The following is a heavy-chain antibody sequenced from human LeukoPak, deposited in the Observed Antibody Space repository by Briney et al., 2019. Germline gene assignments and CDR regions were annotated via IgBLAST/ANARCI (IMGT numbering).Heavy chain of an antibody. CDR2: ITPDGTST. CDR1: GFTFSTYW. D-gene: IGHD5-24*01. Sequence: GGSLRLSCEASGFTFSTYWMHWVRQAPGKGLVWVSRITPDGTSTTYADSVKGRFTISRDNAKNTLYVQMNSLRAEDTAVYYCARRAFRVYAFDIWGQRRIVTVSS. CDR3: ARRAFRVYAFDI. J-gene: IGHJ3*02. V-gene: IGHV3-74*01.